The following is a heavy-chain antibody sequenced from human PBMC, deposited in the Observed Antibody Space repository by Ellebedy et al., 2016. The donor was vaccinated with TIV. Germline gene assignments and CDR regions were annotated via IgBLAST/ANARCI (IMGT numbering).Heavy chain of an antibody. CDR2: IKQDGTDE. D-gene: IGHD4-17*01. Sequence: GGSLRPSCTASGFTFSTYWMNWVRQAPGKGLEWVANIKQDGTDENYVDSVRGRFTISRDNVKKSVSLQMSSLRVDDTAVYFCARGLSDYGDIVLDYWGQGALVTVSS. CDR3: ARGLSDYGDIVLDY. V-gene: IGHV3-7*03. J-gene: IGHJ4*02. CDR1: GFTFSTYW.